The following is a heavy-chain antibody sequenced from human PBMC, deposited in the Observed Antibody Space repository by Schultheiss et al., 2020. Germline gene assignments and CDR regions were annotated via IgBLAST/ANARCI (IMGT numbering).Heavy chain of an antibody. V-gene: IGHV4-59*12. CDR3: ARGDRYYDILTGYFPSSGWYFDY. D-gene: IGHD3-9*01. CDR1: GGSISSYY. CDR2: IYYSGST. Sequence: SETLSLTCTVSGGSISSYYWSWIRQPPGKGLEWIGYIYYSGSTNYNPSLKSRVTISVDTSKNQFSLKLSSVTAADTAVYYCARGDRYYDILTGYFPSSGWYFDYWGQGTLVTVSS. J-gene: IGHJ4*02.